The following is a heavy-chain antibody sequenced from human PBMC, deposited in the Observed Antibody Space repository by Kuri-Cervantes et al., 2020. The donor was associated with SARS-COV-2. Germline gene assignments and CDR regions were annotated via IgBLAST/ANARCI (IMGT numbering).Heavy chain of an antibody. CDR2: KNQDGSKK. D-gene: IGHD2-2*01. CDR3: ARDGWGSTSHSWFDP. CDR1: GFTFSYYW. Sequence: GESLKISCAASGFTFSYYWMSWGRQAPGKGLEWVANKNQDGSKKYYVGSVKGRFTISRDNAKKSLYLQMNSLRAEDTAVYYCARDGWGSTSHSWFDPWGQGTLVTVSS. V-gene: IGHV3-7*04. J-gene: IGHJ5*02.